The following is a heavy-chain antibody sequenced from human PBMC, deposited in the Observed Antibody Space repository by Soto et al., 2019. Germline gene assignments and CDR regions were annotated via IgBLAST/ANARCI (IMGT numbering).Heavy chain of an antibody. CDR2: INPNSGGT. J-gene: IGHJ6*02. Sequence: ASVKVSCKASGYTFTGYYMHWVRQAPGQGLEWMGWINPNSGGTNYAQKFQGWVTMTRDTSISTAYMELSRPRSDDTAVYYCARTYYDFWSGYLGAPYYYYGMDVWGQGTTVTVSS. V-gene: IGHV1-2*04. D-gene: IGHD3-3*01. CDR1: GYTFTGYY. CDR3: ARTYYDFWSGYLGAPYYYYGMDV.